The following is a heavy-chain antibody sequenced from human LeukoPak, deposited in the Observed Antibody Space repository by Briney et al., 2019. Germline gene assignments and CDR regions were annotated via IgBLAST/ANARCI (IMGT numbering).Heavy chain of an antibody. CDR3: ARESGYSYIPSFDF. D-gene: IGHD5-18*01. V-gene: IGHV3-23*01. CDR1: GFTFSSYA. J-gene: IGHJ4*02. CDR2: ISGSGGST. Sequence: PGGSLRLSCAASGFTFSSYAMSWVRQAPGKGLEWVSAISGSGGSTYYADSVKGRFTISRDNSKNTVYLQMNSLRAEDTAVYYCARESGYSYIPSFDFWGQGTLVTVSS.